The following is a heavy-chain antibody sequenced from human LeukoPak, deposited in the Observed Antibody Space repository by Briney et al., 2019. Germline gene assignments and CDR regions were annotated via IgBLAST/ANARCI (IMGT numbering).Heavy chain of an antibody. Sequence: PSETLSLTCSVSGGSISNNNYYWGWIRQPPGKGLEWIGSIYYSGNTYYKSSLKSRITTSVDTSNNQISLKLTSVTAADTAVYYCARDVVAAVGSFDYWGQGTQVTVSS. CDR2: IYYSGNT. CDR3: ARDVVAAVGSFDY. CDR1: GGSISNNNYY. J-gene: IGHJ4*02. D-gene: IGHD2-2*01. V-gene: IGHV4-39*02.